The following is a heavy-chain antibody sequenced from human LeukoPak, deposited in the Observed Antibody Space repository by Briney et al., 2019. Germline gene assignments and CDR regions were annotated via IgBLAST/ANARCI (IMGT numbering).Heavy chain of an antibody. CDR2: ISSSGSTI. J-gene: IGHJ5*02. V-gene: IGHV3-11*01. CDR3: ARAFIVVVPAAPGEWFDP. CDR1: GFTFSDYY. D-gene: IGHD2-2*01. Sequence: GGSLRLSCAASGFTFSDYYMSWIGQAPGKGLEGVSYISSSGSTIYYAAFVEGRFTISRENAKNSLYLQMNSLRAEDTAVYYCARAFIVVVPAAPGEWFDPWGQGTLVTVSS.